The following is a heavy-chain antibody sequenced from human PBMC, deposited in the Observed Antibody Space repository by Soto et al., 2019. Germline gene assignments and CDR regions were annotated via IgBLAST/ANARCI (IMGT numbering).Heavy chain of an antibody. CDR1: GGSISSGDYY. CDR3: AREALKWYGMDV. Sequence: PWETVSLTCTVSGGSISSGDYYWSWIRQSPGTGLEWIGYIFYTGSTYYNPSLRSRLAISVDTSKNQFSLKLSSVTAADAAVYDCAREALKWYGMDVWGQGTTGT. V-gene: IGHV4-30-4*01. CDR2: IFYTGST. D-gene: IGHD1-26*01. J-gene: IGHJ6*02.